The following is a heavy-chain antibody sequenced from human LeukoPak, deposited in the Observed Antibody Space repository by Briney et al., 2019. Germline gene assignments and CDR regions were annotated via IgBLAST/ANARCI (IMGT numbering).Heavy chain of an antibody. CDR3: ARGSSWSYYFDY. J-gene: IGHJ4*02. CDR1: GGSISSYY. D-gene: IGHD6-13*01. CDR2: IYYSGST. Sequence: SETLSLTCTVSGGSISSYYWSWIRQPPGKGLEWIGYIYYSGSTNYNPSLESRVTISVDTSKNQFSLKVSSVTAADTAVYYCARGSSWSYYFDYWGQGTLVTVSS. V-gene: IGHV4-59*08.